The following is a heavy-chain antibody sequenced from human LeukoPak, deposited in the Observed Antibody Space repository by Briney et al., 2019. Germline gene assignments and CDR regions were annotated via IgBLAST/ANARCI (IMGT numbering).Heavy chain of an antibody. CDR3: AKDTPSRIDS. CDR2: ISLSGGST. V-gene: IGHV3-23*01. Sequence: GGSLRLSCAASGFTFSAYAMTWVRQAPGEGLEWVSHISLSGGSTYYADSVKGRFTISRDNSKNTLYLQMNSLRAEDTAVYYCAKDTPSRIDSWGQGTLVTVSS. J-gene: IGHJ4*02. CDR1: GFTFSAYA.